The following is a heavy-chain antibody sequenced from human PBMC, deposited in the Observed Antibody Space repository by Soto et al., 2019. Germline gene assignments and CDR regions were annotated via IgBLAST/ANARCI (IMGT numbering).Heavy chain of an antibody. V-gene: IGHV4-39*01. Sequence: SETLSLTCSFSGCSIVSSSYYWGWIRQPPGKGLEWIGSISYSGSTYYNPSLKSRVTMSVDTSKNQFSLKLTSVTAADTAVYYCARRRYSIGWSTNWFDPWGQGTLVTVSS. CDR1: GCSIVSSSYY. CDR2: ISYSGST. CDR3: ARRRYSIGWSTNWFDP. D-gene: IGHD6-19*01. J-gene: IGHJ5*02.